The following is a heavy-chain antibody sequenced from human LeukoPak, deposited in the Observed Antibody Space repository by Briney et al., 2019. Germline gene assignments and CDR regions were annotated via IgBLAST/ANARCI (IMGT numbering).Heavy chain of an antibody. CDR2: IKSKTDGGTT. J-gene: IGHJ4*02. Sequence: WIRQPPGKGLEWVGRIKSKTDGGTTDYAAPVKGRFTISRDDSKNTLYLQMNSLKTEDTAVYYCTTETGTTDYWGQGTLVTVSS. CDR3: TTETGTTDY. V-gene: IGHV3-15*01. D-gene: IGHD1-7*01.